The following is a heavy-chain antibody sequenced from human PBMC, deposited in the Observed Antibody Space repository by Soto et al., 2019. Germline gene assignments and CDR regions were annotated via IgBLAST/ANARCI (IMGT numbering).Heavy chain of an antibody. J-gene: IGHJ6*03. D-gene: IGHD3-3*01. V-gene: IGHV4-34*01. CDR3: ARARVVIRYYYYMDV. CDR1: GGPFSGYY. Sequence: PSETLSLTCAVYGGPFSGYYWSWIRQPPGKGLEWIGEINHSGSTNYNPSLKSRVTISVDTSKNQFSLKLSSVTAADAAVYYCARARVVIRYYYYMDVWGKGTTVTVSS. CDR2: INHSGST.